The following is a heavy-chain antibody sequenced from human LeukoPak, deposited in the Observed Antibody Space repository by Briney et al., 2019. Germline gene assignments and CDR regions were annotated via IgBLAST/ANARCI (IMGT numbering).Heavy chain of an antibody. V-gene: IGHV4-4*07. J-gene: IGHJ4*02. D-gene: IGHD4/OR15-4a*01. CDR3: ARDRNGNGATYFSY. CDR1: GGSINSYY. CDR2: IYGSGNT. Sequence: SETLSLTCTVCGGSINSYYWSWIRQPAGKGVEWIGRIYGSGNTLYNPSLKSRVTMSVDTSKKQFSLKLSSVTDADTAVYYCARDRNGNGATYFSYWGQGILVTVSS.